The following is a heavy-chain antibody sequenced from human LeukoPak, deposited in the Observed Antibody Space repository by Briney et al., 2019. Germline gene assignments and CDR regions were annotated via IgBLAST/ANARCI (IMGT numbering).Heavy chain of an antibody. J-gene: IGHJ5*02. V-gene: IGHV1-69*01. CDR2: IIPIFGTA. D-gene: IGHD2-2*01. CDR3: AIDGSTSSSCLDP. CDR1: GDTFSSYA. Sequence: SSVKVSCKASGDTFSSYAISWVRQAPGQGLEWMGGIIPIFGTANYAQKFQGRVTITADESTSTAYMELSSPRSEDTAVYYCAIDGSTSSSCLDPWGQGTLVTVSS.